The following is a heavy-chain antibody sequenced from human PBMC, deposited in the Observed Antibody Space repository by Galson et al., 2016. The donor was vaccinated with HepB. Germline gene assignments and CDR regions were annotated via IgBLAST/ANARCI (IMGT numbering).Heavy chain of an antibody. CDR3: ARDLFLGGPVRDP. CDR2: MLSDADNK. J-gene: IGHJ5*02. Sequence: SLRLSCAASGFIFSNFGFHWVRQAPGKGLEWVAVMLSDADNKYYAESVKGRFTISRDNSKNTLYLQMNSLRAEDTAVYYCARDLFLGGPVRDPWGQGTLVIV. V-gene: IGHV3-33*01. D-gene: IGHD3-16*01. CDR1: GFIFSNFG.